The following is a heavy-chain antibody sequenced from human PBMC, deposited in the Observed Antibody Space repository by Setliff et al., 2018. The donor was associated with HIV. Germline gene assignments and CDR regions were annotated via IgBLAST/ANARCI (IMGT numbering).Heavy chain of an antibody. D-gene: IGHD5-12*01. CDR2: IRSETNTYAT. CDR1: GFTFSGSA. Sequence: PGASLTISCAASGFTFSGSAMHWVRQASGKGLEWVGRIRSETNTYATAYAASVKGRFTISRDDSKNTAYLQMNSLKTEDTAVYYCSCSGYDSYFDYWGQGTPVTV. V-gene: IGHV3-73*01. CDR3: SCSGYDSYFDY. J-gene: IGHJ4*02.